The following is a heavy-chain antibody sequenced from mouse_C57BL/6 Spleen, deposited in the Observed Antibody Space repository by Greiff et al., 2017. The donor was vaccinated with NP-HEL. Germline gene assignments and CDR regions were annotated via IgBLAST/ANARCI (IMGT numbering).Heavy chain of an antibody. Sequence: QVQLQQSGAELARPGASVKLSCKASGYTFTSYGISWVKQRPGQGLEWIGEIYPRSGNTYYNEKFKGKATLTADKSSSTAYMELRSLTSEDSAVYFCARSDYGSSSFAYWGQGTLVTVSA. CDR2: IYPRSGNT. CDR3: ARSDYGSSSFAY. J-gene: IGHJ3*01. CDR1: GYTFTSYG. V-gene: IGHV1-81*01. D-gene: IGHD1-1*01.